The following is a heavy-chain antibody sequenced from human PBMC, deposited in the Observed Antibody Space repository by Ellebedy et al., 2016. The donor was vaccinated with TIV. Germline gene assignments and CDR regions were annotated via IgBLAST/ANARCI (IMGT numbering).Heavy chain of an antibody. J-gene: IGHJ4*02. CDR2: ISYDGRNN. CDR3: ARSRSPYYIAGSGFDY. D-gene: IGHD3-22*01. V-gene: IGHV3-30*03. CDR1: GFTFSNYA. Sequence: LSLTCAASGFTFSNYAMYWFRQAPGKGLECVAIISYDGRNNKYADSVKGRFIISRDDSKNTLYLQMNSLRVEDTAVYYCARSRSPYYIAGSGFDYWGQGTLVTVSS.